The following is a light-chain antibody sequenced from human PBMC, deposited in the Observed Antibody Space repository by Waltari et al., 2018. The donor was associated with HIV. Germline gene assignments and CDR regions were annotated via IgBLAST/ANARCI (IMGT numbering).Light chain of an antibody. CDR2: KDD. CDR1: ALPQQF. V-gene: IGLV3-25*03. J-gene: IGLJ3*02. Sequence: YELTQPPSVSVPPGHTARLICSGDALPQQFVYWYQQKPGQAPIMVIYKDDERPSGIPERFSGSSSGTTATLTISGVQAEDEADYHCQSTDNSGTYVVFGGGTKLTVV. CDR3: QSTDNSGTYVV.